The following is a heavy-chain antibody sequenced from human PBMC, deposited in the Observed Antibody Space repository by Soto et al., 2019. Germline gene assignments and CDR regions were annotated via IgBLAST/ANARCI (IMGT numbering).Heavy chain of an antibody. D-gene: IGHD6-13*01. CDR1: DYTFTSYG. CDR2: ISAYNGNT. Sequence: GASVKVSCTASDYTFTSYGIIWVRQAPGQGLEWMGWISAYNGNTNYAQKLQGRVTMTTDTSTSTAYMELRSLRSDDTAVYYCARYRLILELSSSSWSHLYYGMDVWGQGTTVTVSS. CDR3: ARYRLILELSSSSWSHLYYGMDV. V-gene: IGHV1-18*01. J-gene: IGHJ6*02.